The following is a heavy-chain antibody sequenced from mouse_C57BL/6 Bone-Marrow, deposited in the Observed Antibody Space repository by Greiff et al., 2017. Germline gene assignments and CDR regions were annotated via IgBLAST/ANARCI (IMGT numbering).Heavy chain of an antibody. J-gene: IGHJ2*01. D-gene: IGHD1-1*02. CDR1: GFTFRDYG. Sequence: DVKLVESGGGLVKPGGSLKLSCAASGFTFRDYGMHWVRQAPEKGLEWVAYISSGSSTIYYADTVKGRFTISSDNAKNTLFLQMTSLRSEDTAMYYCARGTGTFDYWGQGTTLTVSS. CDR3: ARGTGTFDY. CDR2: ISSGSSTI. V-gene: IGHV5-17*01.